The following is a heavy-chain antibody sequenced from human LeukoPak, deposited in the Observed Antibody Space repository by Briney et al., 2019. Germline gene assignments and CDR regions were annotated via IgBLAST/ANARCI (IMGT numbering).Heavy chain of an antibody. CDR2: INHSGST. CDR1: GGSFSGYY. Sequence: SETLSLTCAVYGGSFSGYYWSWIRQPPGKGLGWVGEINHSGSTNYNPSLKSRCTISVDTSKNQFSLKISSVTAADTAVYYCARSWAYALGYYYYMDVWGKGTTVTVS. J-gene: IGHJ6*03. V-gene: IGHV4-34*01. D-gene: IGHD2-2*01. CDR3: ARSWAYALGYYYYMDV.